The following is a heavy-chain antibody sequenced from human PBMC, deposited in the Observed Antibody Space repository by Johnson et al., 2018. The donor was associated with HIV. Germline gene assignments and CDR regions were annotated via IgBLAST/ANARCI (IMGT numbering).Heavy chain of an antibody. J-gene: IGHJ3*02. Sequence: EQLVESGGGLVQPGGSLRLSCAASGFTFSSYWMHWVRQAPGKGLVWVSRINSDGSSTSYTDSVKGRFTISRDDSKNTLYLQMNSLRPDDSAVYYCARDRWLGDAFDIWGQGTMVTVSS. V-gene: IGHV3-74*01. CDR3: ARDRWLGDAFDI. CDR1: GFTFSSYW. CDR2: INSDGSST. D-gene: IGHD6-19*01.